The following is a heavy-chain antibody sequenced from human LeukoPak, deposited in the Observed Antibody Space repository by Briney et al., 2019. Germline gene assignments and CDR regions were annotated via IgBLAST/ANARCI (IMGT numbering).Heavy chain of an antibody. CDR1: GGTFSSYA. Sequence: SVKVSCKASGGTFSSYAISWVRQAPGQGLEWMGRIIPIFGTANYAQKFQGRVTITTDESTSTAYMELSSLRSEDTAVYYCALFPITMIVVVMEAFDIWGQGTMVTVSS. V-gene: IGHV1-69*05. CDR2: IIPIFGTA. J-gene: IGHJ3*02. CDR3: ALFPITMIVVVMEAFDI. D-gene: IGHD3-22*01.